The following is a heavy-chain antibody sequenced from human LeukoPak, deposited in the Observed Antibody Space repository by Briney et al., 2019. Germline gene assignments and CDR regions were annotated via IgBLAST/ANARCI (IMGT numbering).Heavy chain of an antibody. CDR2: INHSGST. CDR3: ARGREGVNWNLRGPTYFDY. Sequence: SETLSLTCTVSGGSISSSSYYWSWIRQPPGKGLEWIGEINHSGSTNYNPSLKSRVTISVDTSKNQFSLKLSSVTAADTAVYYCARGREGVNWNLRGPTYFDYWGRGTLVTVSS. CDR1: GGSISSSSYY. D-gene: IGHD1-7*01. V-gene: IGHV4-39*07. J-gene: IGHJ4*02.